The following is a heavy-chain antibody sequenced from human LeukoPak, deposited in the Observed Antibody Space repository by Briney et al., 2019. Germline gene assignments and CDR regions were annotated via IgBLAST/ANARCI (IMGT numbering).Heavy chain of an antibody. D-gene: IGHD6-19*01. CDR3: VRIAVANNYYYGMDV. Sequence: PGGSLRLSCAASGFTFSSYGMHWVRQAPGEGLEWVAVIWYDGSNKYYADSVKGRFTISRDNSKNTLYLQMNSLRAEDTAVYYCVRIAVANNYYYGMDVWGKGTTVTVSS. J-gene: IGHJ6*04. CDR2: IWYDGSNK. CDR1: GFTFSSYG. V-gene: IGHV3-33*01.